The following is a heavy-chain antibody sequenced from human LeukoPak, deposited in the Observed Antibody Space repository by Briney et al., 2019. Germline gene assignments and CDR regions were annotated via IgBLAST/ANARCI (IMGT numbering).Heavy chain of an antibody. CDR3: VKALGYCSGGSCLAFDI. Sequence: GGSLRLSCSASGFTFSNYAMHWVRQAPGKGLEYVSAISSNGGSTYYADSVKGRFTISRDNSKNALYLQMSSLRAEDTAVYYCVKALGYCSGGSCLAFDIWGQGTMVTVSS. J-gene: IGHJ3*02. CDR1: GFTFSNYA. D-gene: IGHD2-15*01. CDR2: ISSNGGST. V-gene: IGHV3-64D*06.